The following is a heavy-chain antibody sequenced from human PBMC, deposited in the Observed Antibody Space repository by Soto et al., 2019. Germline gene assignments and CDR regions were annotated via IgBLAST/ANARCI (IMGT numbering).Heavy chain of an antibody. Sequence: SETLSLTCTVSGGSISSYYWSWIRQPPGKGLEWIGYIYYSGSTNYNPSLKSRVTISVDTSKNQFSLKLGSVTAADTAVYYCAATGRYCSGGSCSHDAFDIWGQGTMVTVSS. CDR1: GGSISSYY. CDR2: IYYSGST. D-gene: IGHD2-15*01. J-gene: IGHJ3*02. V-gene: IGHV4-59*08. CDR3: AATGRYCSGGSCSHDAFDI.